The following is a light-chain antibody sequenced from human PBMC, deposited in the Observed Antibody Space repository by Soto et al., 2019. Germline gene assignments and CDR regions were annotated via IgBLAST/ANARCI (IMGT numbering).Light chain of an antibody. J-gene: IGKJ4*01. Sequence: EIVMTQSPVTLSVSPGERATLSCRASQSVGSHLAWYQHKPGQAPRLLIYGASIRATGIPARFSGSGSGTDFTLTISSLQSEDSAIYSCQQHNSWPLTFGGGTKVEIK. CDR2: GAS. CDR1: QSVGSH. V-gene: IGKV3D-15*01. CDR3: QQHNSWPLT.